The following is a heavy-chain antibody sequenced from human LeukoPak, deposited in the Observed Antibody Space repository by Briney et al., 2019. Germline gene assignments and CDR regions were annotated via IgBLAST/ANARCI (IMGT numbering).Heavy chain of an antibody. CDR1: SGSIGSYY. CDR2: IHNSGAT. CDR3: ARQRNDVGGFYIDY. J-gene: IGHJ4*02. Sequence: KPSETLSLTCTVSSGSIGSYYWSWIRQSPGKGLNWIGYIHNSGATSYNPSLKSRVTISVDSSKNQFSLKLGSVTASDTAVYYCARQRNDVGGFYIDYWGQGTLVTISS. V-gene: IGHV4-59*08. D-gene: IGHD4-23*01.